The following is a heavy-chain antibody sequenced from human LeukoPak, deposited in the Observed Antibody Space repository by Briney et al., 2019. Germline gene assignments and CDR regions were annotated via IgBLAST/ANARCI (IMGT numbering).Heavy chain of an antibody. CDR1: GFTFSSYD. D-gene: IGHD3-22*01. J-gene: IGHJ3*02. CDR2: IGTAGDT. Sequence: GGSLRLSCAASGFTFSSYDMHWVRQATGKGLEWVSAIGTAGDTYYPGSVKGRFTISRENARNSLYLQMNSLRAGDTAVYYCARGNLDDSSGYYYRDDAFDIWGQGTMVTVSS. CDR3: ARGNLDDSSGYYYRDDAFDI. V-gene: IGHV3-13*01.